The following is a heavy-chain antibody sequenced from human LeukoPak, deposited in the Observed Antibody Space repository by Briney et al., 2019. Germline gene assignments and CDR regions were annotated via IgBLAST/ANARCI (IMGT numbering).Heavy chain of an antibody. CDR3: ARGAYYYED. CDR2: IYRCGNT. J-gene: IGHJ4*02. D-gene: IGHD3-22*01. V-gene: IGHV3-66*03. Sequence: GGSLRLSCAASGFTVSNTYVSWVRQAPGKGLEWVSVIYRCGNTYCADSVKGRFTISRDNSKNSLYLQMNSLRAEDTAVYYCARGAYYYEDWGQGTLVTVSS. CDR1: GFTVSNTY.